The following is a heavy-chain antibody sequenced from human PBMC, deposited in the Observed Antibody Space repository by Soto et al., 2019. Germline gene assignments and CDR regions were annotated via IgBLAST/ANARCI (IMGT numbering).Heavy chain of an antibody. J-gene: IGHJ4*02. CDR2: ISAYNGNT. Sequence: GASVKVSCKASGYTFTSYGISWVRQAPGQGLEWMGWISAYNGNTNYAQKLQGRVTMTTDTSTSTAYMELRSLRSDDTAVYYCARDLTTPEVSPGRQYYWGQGTLITVSS. CDR1: GYTFTSYG. D-gene: IGHD1-1*01. CDR3: ARDLTTPEVSPGRQYY. V-gene: IGHV1-18*01.